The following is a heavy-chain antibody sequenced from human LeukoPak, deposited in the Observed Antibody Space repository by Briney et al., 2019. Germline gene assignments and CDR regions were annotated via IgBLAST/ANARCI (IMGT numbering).Heavy chain of an antibody. CDR3: ARGDFCSSTNCYLRPMDV. CDR2: ICYSGST. V-gene: IGHV4-59*01. J-gene: IGHJ6*03. CDR1: GGSISDYY. D-gene: IGHD2-2*01. Sequence: SETLSLTCTVSGGSISDYYWNWIRQPPGKGLEWIGYICYSGSTTYNPSLKSRLTMSVDTAKNQFSLKLRSVTAADTAVYYCARGDFCSSTNCYLRPMDVWGKGTTVTVSS.